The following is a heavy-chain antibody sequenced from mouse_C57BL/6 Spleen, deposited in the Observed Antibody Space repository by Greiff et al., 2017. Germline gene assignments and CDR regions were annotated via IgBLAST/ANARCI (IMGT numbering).Heavy chain of an antibody. V-gene: IGHV2-2*01. J-gene: IGHJ4*01. Sequence: VMLVESGPGLVQPSQSLSITCTVSGFSLTSYGVHWVRQSPGKGLEWLGVIWSGGSTDYNAAFISRLSISKDNSKSQVFFKMNSLQADDTAIYYCARNYDGYWGYAMDYWGQGTSVTVSS. D-gene: IGHD2-3*01. CDR2: IWSGGST. CDR1: GFSLTSYG. CDR3: ARNYDGYWGYAMDY.